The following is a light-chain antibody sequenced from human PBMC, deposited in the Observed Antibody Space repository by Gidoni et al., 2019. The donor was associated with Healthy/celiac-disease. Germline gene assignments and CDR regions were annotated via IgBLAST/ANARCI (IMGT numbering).Light chain of an antibody. J-gene: IGLJ2*01. CDR2: QDS. CDR3: QAWDSSTVV. V-gene: IGLV3-1*01. Sequence: SHELTQPPSVPVSPGQTASITCSGDKLWDKYACWYQQKPGQSPVLVIYQDSKRPSGLPERFSGSNSGNTATLTISGTQAMDEADYYCQAWDSSTVVFGGGTKLTVL. CDR1: KLWDKY.